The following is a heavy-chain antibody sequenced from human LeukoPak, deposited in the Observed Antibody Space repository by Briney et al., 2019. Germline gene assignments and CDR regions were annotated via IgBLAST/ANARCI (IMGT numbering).Heavy chain of an antibody. CDR1: GGSFSGYY. Sequence: SETLSLTCAVYGGSFSGYYWSWIRQPPGKGLEWIGEINHSGSTNYNPSLKSRVTISVDTSKNQFSLKLSSVTAADTAVYYCARHAEYSSSFPDDYWGQGTLVTVSS. CDR3: ARHAEYSSSFPDDY. V-gene: IGHV4-34*01. CDR2: INHSGST. J-gene: IGHJ4*02. D-gene: IGHD6-6*01.